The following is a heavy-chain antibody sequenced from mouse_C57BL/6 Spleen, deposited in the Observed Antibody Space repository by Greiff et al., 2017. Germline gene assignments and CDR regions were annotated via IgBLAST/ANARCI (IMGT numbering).Heavy chain of an antibody. J-gene: IGHJ2*01. D-gene: IGHD4-1*01. CDR3: AKSLNWDFDY. Sequence: EVKLMESGGGLVKPGGSLKLSCAASGFTFSDYGMHWVRQAPEKGLEWVAYISSGSSTIYYADTVKGRFTISRDNAKNTLFLQMTSLRSEDTAMYYCAKSLNWDFDYWGQGTTLTVSS. CDR2: ISSGSSTI. V-gene: IGHV5-17*01. CDR1: GFTFSDYG.